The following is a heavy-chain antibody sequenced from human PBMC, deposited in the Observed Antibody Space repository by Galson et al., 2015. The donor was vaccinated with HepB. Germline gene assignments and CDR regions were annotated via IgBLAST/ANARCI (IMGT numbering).Heavy chain of an antibody. D-gene: IGHD2-15*01. Sequence: SLRLSCAASGFTFSSHAMHWVRQAPGKGLEWVAVISYDGSNKYYADSVKGRFTISRDNSKNTLYLQMNSLRAEDTAVYYCARDLLLYWGQGTLVTVSS. CDR3: ARDLLLY. J-gene: IGHJ4*02. CDR2: ISYDGSNK. CDR1: GFTFSSHA. V-gene: IGHV3-30*04.